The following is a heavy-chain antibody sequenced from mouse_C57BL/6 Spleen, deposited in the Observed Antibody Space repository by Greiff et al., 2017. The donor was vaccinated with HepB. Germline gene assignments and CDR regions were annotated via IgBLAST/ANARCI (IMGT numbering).Heavy chain of an antibody. J-gene: IGHJ3*01. Sequence: EVQLMESGGGLVKPGGSLKLSCAASGFTFSSYAMSWVRQTPEKRLEWVATISDGGSYTYYPDNVKGRFTISRDNAKNNLYLQMSHLKSEDTAMYYCARVFYDYDVLFAYWGQGTLVTVSA. CDR1: GFTFSSYA. D-gene: IGHD2-4*01. CDR2: ISDGGSYT. CDR3: ARVFYDYDVLFAY. V-gene: IGHV5-4*01.